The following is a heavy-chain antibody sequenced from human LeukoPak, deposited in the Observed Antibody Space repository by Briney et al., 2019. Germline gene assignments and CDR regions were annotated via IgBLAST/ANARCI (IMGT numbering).Heavy chain of an antibody. D-gene: IGHD5-18*01. J-gene: IGHJ4*02. CDR2: IYYSKNT. CDR1: GGSISSSSAY. Sequence: SETLSLTCTVSGGSISSSSAYWGWIRQPPGKGLEWIGSIYYSKNTYYNPSLKSRVTISADTSKNQFSLTLGSVSATDTTVYYCVSPRGFSYGYFDYWGQGTLVTVSS. CDR3: VSPRGFSYGYFDY. V-gene: IGHV4-39*01.